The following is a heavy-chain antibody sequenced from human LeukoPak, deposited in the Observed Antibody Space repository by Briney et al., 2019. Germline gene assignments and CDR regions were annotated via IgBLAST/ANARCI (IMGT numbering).Heavy chain of an antibody. CDR3: VTDLPVGSGSYYNGYFDY. Sequence: GASVKVSCKVSGYTLTELSMHWVRQAPGKGLEWMGGFDPEDGETIYAQKFQGRVTMTEDTSTDTAYMELSSLRSEDTAVYYCVTDLPVGSGSYYNGYFDYWGQGTLVTVSS. V-gene: IGHV1-24*01. CDR2: FDPEDGET. CDR1: GYTLTELS. J-gene: IGHJ4*02. D-gene: IGHD3-10*01.